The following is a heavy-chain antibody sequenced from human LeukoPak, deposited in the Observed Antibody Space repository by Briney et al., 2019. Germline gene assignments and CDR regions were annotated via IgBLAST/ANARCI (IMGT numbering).Heavy chain of an antibody. J-gene: IGHJ4*02. CDR1: GFAVSSNF. CDR3: AREADSGYYRTVDY. V-gene: IGHV3-53*05. D-gene: IGHD2-15*01. Sequence: PGGSLRLSCAASGFAVSSNFMSWVRQAPGKGLEWVSVIFTGGGTYYADSVKGRFTISRDPSKNTLYLEMTSLRTEDTAVYYCAREADSGYYRTVDYWGQGTMVTVS. CDR2: IFTGGGT.